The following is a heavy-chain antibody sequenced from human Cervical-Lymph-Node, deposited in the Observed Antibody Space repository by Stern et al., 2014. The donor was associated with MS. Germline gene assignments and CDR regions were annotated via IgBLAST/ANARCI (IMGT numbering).Heavy chain of an antibody. V-gene: IGHV1-2*02. J-gene: IGHJ4*01. CDR2: INPNSGGT. Sequence: QVQLVQSGAEARAPGASMKVSCKASGYIFTDYYLRWVRQAPGQGLEWLGWINPNSGGTNYAQNFQGRVTMTRDTSISTAYMELRWLGSADTAVYYCARGSGTAYDLRGDYWGQGTLVTVSS. CDR3: ARGSGTAYDLRGDY. D-gene: IGHD3-3*01. CDR1: GYIFTDYY.